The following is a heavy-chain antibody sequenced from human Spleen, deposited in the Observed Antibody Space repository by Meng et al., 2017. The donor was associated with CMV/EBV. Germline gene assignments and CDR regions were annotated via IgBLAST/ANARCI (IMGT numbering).Heavy chain of an antibody. V-gene: IGHV4-34*02. J-gene: IGHJ4*02. CDR2: INHSGST. D-gene: IGHD6-6*01. Sequence: RQQWGGGRLKPSETLSPTCAVYGGSFSGYYWSWIRQPPGKGLEWIGEINHSGSTNYNPSLKSRVTISVDTSKNQFSLKLSSVTAADTAVYYCARAGDSSSSHFDYWGQGTLVTVSS. CDR3: ARAGDSSSSHFDY. CDR1: GGSFSGYY.